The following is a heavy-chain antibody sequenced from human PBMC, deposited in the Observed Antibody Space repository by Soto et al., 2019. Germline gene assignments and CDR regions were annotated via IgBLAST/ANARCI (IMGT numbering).Heavy chain of an antibody. CDR1: GGTFSSYA. CDR3: ARRRDIAAAGTKYNWFDP. V-gene: IGHV1-69*13. D-gene: IGHD6-13*01. Sequence: SVKVSCKASGGTFSSYAISWVRQAPGQGLEWMGGIIPIFGTANYAQKFQGRVTITADESTSTAYMELSSLRSEDTAVYYCARRRDIAAAGTKYNWFDPWGQGTLVTVS. CDR2: IIPIFGTA. J-gene: IGHJ5*02.